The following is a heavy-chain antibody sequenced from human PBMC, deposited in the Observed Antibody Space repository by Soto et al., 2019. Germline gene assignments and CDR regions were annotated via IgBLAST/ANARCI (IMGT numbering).Heavy chain of an antibody. D-gene: IGHD3-22*01. Sequence: LRLSCAGSGFVLSDYYMNWVRQAPGKGLEWLSYISSSGNTIFYADSVKGRFTISRDNTKNSLYLQVNSLRVEDTAVYYCARDKPSYHDSSGFYPLFDSWGQGTLVTVSS. CDR2: ISSSGNTI. CDR1: GFVLSDYY. J-gene: IGHJ4*02. V-gene: IGHV3-11*01. CDR3: ARDKPSYHDSSGFYPLFDS.